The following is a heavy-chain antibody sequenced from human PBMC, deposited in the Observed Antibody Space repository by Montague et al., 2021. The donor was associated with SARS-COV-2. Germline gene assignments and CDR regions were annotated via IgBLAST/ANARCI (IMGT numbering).Heavy chain of an antibody. CDR2: IYYSGST. V-gene: IGHV4-59*08. CDR3: ARTYYDILTGYYNRGAFDI. D-gene: IGHD3-9*01. J-gene: IGHJ3*02. CDR1: GGSISSYY. Sequence: SETLSLTCTVSGGSISSYYCSWIRQPPGKGLEWIGYIYYSGSTNXSPSLKSRVTISVDTSKNQFSLKLSSVTAADTAVYYCARTYYDILTGYYNRGAFDIWGQGTMVAVSS.